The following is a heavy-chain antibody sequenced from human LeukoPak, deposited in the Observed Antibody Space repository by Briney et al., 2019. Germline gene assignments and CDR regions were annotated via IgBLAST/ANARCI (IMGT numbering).Heavy chain of an antibody. CDR3: AKHLTNAYYDMIWFDP. Sequence: SETLSLTCAVSDDSFSSHYWTWIRQPPGRGLEWIGYISYIGSTNYNPSLKSRVTISIDTSNNQFSLRLSSVTAADTAVYYCAKHLTNAYYDMIWFDPWGQGTLVTVTS. V-gene: IGHV4-59*11. D-gene: IGHD3-16*01. J-gene: IGHJ5*02. CDR2: ISYIGST. CDR1: DDSFSSHY.